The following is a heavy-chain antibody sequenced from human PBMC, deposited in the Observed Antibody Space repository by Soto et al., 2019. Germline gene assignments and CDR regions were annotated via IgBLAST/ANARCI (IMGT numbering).Heavy chain of an antibody. CDR3: AKDIDSVGVVLYDY. CDR2: ISGSGGST. D-gene: IGHD2-15*01. J-gene: IGHJ4*02. CDR1: GFTFSSYA. V-gene: IGHV3-23*01. Sequence: GGSLRLSCAASGFTFSSYAMSWVRQAPGKGLEWVSAISGSGGSTYYADSVKGRFTISRDNSKNTLYLQMNSLRAEDTAVYYCAKDIDSVGVVLYDYWGQGTLVTVSS.